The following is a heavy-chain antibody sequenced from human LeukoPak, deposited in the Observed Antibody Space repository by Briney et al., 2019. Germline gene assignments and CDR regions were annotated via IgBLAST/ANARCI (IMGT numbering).Heavy chain of an antibody. J-gene: IGHJ3*02. D-gene: IGHD2-21*02. Sequence: PGGSLRLSCAASGFTFSSYWMHWVRQAPGRGLVWVSRINSDGSSTSYADSVKGRFTISRDNAKNTLYLQMNSLRAEDTAVYYCARVRVVVTEGAFDIWGQGTMVTVSS. CDR2: INSDGSST. V-gene: IGHV3-74*01. CDR1: GFTFSSYW. CDR3: ARVRVVVTEGAFDI.